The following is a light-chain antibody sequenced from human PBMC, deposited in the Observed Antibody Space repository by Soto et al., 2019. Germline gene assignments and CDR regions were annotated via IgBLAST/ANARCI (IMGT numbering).Light chain of an antibody. CDR2: KAS. V-gene: IGKV1-5*03. Sequence: DIQMTQSPSTLSASAGDRVTITCRASQSISSWLAWYQQKPGKAPKLLIYKASSLGSGVPSRFSGSGSGTEFTLTISSLQPDDFATYYCQQYNSSPWTFGQGTKVEIK. CDR1: QSISSW. CDR3: QQYNSSPWT. J-gene: IGKJ1*01.